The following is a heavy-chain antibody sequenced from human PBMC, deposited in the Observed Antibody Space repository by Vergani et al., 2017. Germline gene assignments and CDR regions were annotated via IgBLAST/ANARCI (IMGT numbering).Heavy chain of an antibody. D-gene: IGHD3-22*01. Sequence: QVQLVQSGAEVKKPGASVKVSCKVSGYTLTELSMHWVRQAPGKGLEWMGGFDPEDGETIYAQKFQGRVTMTEDTSTDTAYMELSSLRSEDTAVYYCATRSPIKYYDSSGPHFDPWGQGTLVTVSS. J-gene: IGHJ5*02. V-gene: IGHV1-24*01. CDR1: GYTLTELS. CDR2: FDPEDGET. CDR3: ATRSPIKYYDSSGPHFDP.